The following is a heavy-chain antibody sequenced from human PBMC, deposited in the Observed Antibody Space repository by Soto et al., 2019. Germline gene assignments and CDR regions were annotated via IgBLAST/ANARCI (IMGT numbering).Heavy chain of an antibody. CDR3: ARESEDLTSSFEY. Sequence: LRLSCAASGFTFTRYSMNWVRQAPGKGLEWVSSISSTTNYIYYGDSMKGRFTISRDNAKNSLYLEMNSLRAEDTAVYYCARESEDLTSSFEYWGQGTLVTVSS. CDR1: GFTFTRYS. V-gene: IGHV3-21*06. J-gene: IGHJ4*02. CDR2: ISSTTNYI.